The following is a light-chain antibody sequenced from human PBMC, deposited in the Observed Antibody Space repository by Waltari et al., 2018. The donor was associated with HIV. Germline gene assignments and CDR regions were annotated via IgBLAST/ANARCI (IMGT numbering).Light chain of an antibody. Sequence: DVAMTQSPLSLPVTLGQSASISCKSSQSLVHIDGNTYLNWFHQRPGQSPRRLIYKVSYRDSGVPERFSGSGSGTVFTLQINTVEAEDAGVYFCMQGTVWSLTFGGGTRLEIQ. CDR2: KVS. CDR1: QSLVHIDGNTY. J-gene: IGKJ4*01. CDR3: MQGTVWSLT. V-gene: IGKV2-30*02.